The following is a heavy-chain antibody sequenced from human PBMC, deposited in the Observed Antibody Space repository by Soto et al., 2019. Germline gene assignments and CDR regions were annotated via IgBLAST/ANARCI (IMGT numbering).Heavy chain of an antibody. D-gene: IGHD3-22*01. CDR2: IYYSGST. CDR3: ARRLGDSSGYYQYYFDC. CDR1: GGSISSSSYY. V-gene: IGHV4-39*01. J-gene: IGHJ4*02. Sequence: QLQLQESGPGLVKPSETLSLTCTVSGGSISSSSYYWGWIRQPPGKGLEWIGSIYYSGSTYYNPSLKRRVTISVDTSKNQFSLKLSSVTAADTAVYYCARRLGDSSGYYQYYFDCWGQGTLVTVSS.